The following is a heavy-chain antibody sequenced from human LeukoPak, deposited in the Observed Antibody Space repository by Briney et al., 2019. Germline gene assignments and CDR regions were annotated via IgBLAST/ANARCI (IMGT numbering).Heavy chain of an antibody. Sequence: GASVKVSCKASGGTFSSYAISWVRQAPGQGLEWMGGIIPIFGTANYAQKFQGRVTIIADESTSTAYMELSSLRSEDTAVYYCARGAHQLLYRDAFDIWGQGTMVTVSS. J-gene: IGHJ3*02. CDR3: ARGAHQLLYRDAFDI. V-gene: IGHV1-69*13. CDR2: IIPIFGTA. D-gene: IGHD2-2*02. CDR1: GGTFSSYA.